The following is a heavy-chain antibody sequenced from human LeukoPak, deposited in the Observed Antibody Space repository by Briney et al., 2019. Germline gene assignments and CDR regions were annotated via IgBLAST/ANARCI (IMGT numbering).Heavy chain of an antibody. CDR3: ARPISYCSSTSCSALNSALIDY. CDR1: GYSFTSYW. CDR2: IYPGDSDT. V-gene: IGHV5-51*01. J-gene: IGHJ4*02. Sequence: GESLKISCNGSGYSFTSYWIGWVRQMPGKGLEWMGIIYPGDSDTRYSPSFQGQVTISADKSISTAYLQWSSLKASDTAMYYCARPISYCSSTSCSALNSALIDYWGQGTLVTVSS. D-gene: IGHD2-2*01.